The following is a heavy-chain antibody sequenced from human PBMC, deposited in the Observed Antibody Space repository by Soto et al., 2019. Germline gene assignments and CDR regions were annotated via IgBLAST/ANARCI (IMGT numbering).Heavy chain of an antibody. Sequence: SETLSLTCTVSGGSISSYDWSWIRQPPGKGLEWIGYIYYSGSTNYNPSLKSRVTISVDTSKNQFSLKLSSVTAADTAVYYCAGNSGWYRGPFDYWGQGTLVTVSS. J-gene: IGHJ4*02. CDR3: AGNSGWYRGPFDY. CDR2: IYYSGST. CDR1: GGSISSYD. V-gene: IGHV4-59*08. D-gene: IGHD6-19*01.